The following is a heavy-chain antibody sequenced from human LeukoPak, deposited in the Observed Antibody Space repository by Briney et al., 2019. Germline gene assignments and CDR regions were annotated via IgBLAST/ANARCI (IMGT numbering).Heavy chain of an antibody. V-gene: IGHV3-23*01. CDR1: GFTFSSYA. CDR3: ARGRFNYDSTGYSSFYY. D-gene: IGHD3-22*01. J-gene: IGHJ4*02. Sequence: GSLRLSCAASGFTFSSYAMSWVRQAPGKGLEWVSAISGSGGSTYYADSVKGRFTISRDNSKNTLYLQMNSLRAEDTAVYYCARGRFNYDSTGYSSFYYWDQGTLVTVSS. CDR2: ISGSGGST.